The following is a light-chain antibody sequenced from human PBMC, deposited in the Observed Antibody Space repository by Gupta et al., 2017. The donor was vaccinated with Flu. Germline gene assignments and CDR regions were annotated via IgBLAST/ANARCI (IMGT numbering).Light chain of an antibody. Sequence: QSALTPPRSVSGSPGQSVTISCTGTSSDVGGYNYVSWYQQHPGKAPKLMIYDVTKRPSGVPDRFSGSKSGNTASLTISGLQVEDEADYYCCSYAGSYNWVFGGGTKLTVL. CDR2: DVT. CDR1: SSDVGGYNY. V-gene: IGLV2-11*01. J-gene: IGLJ3*02. CDR3: CSYAGSYNWV.